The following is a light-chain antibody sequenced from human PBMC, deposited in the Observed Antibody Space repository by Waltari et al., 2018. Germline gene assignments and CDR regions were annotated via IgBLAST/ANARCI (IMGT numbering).Light chain of an antibody. CDR3: SSYTSTTTR. J-gene: IGLJ1*01. V-gene: IGLV2-14*03. CDR2: DVS. Sequence: QSALTQPAHVYGSPGQSITLSCIGTSRDVGAYDFVSWYQQHPGKAPKLMIYDVSNRPSGVSSRFSGSKSGNTASLTISGLRAEDEADYFCSSYTSTTTRFGTGTKVTVL. CDR1: SRDVGAYDF.